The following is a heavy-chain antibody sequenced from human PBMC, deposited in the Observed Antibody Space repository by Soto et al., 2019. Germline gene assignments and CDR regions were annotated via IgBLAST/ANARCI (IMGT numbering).Heavy chain of an antibody. V-gene: IGHV3-30*18. CDR3: AKAGPGDVWGSYRPAHLDY. D-gene: IGHD3-16*02. CDR1: GFTFSSYG. J-gene: IGHJ4*02. Sequence: QVQLVESGGGVVQPGRSLRLSCAASGFTFSSYGMHWVRQAPGKGLEWVAVISYDGSNKYYADSVKGRFTISRDNSKNTLYLQMNSLRAEDTAVYYCAKAGPGDVWGSYRPAHLDYWGQGTLVIVSS. CDR2: ISYDGSNK.